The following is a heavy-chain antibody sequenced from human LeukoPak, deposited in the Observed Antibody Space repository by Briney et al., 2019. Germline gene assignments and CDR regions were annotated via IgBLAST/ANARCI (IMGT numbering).Heavy chain of an antibody. CDR2: ISSSSSYI. Sequence: PGGSLRLSCAASGFTFSSYNMNWVRQAPGKGLEWVSSISSSSSYIYYADSVKGRFTISRDNAKNSLYLQMNSLTAEDTAVYYCARDTTTTVTADYYYYMDVWGKGTTVTISS. V-gene: IGHV3-21*01. D-gene: IGHD4-17*01. CDR1: GFTFSSYN. J-gene: IGHJ6*03. CDR3: ARDTTTTVTADYYYYMDV.